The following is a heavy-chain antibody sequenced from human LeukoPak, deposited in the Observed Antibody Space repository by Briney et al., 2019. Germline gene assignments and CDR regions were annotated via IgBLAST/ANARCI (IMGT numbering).Heavy chain of an antibody. CDR1: GGTFSSYA. CDR3: AGDRGYYDFTRRSGYYYYMDV. J-gene: IGHJ6*03. D-gene: IGHD3-3*01. Sequence: GASVKVSCKASGGTFSSYAISWVRQAPGQGLEWMGGIIPIFGTANYAQKSQGRVTITADKSTSTAYMELSSLRSEDTAVYYCAGDRGYYDFTRRSGYYYYMDVWGKGTTVTVSS. V-gene: IGHV1-69*06. CDR2: IIPIFGTA.